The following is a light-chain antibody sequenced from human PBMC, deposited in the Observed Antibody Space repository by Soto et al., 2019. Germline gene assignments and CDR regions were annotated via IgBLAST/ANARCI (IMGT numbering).Light chain of an antibody. Sequence: QSVLTQPPSASGTPGQRVTDSCSGSSSNIGSNSVYWYQQLPGTAPKLLIYRNNQRPSGVPDRFSGSKSGTSASLAISGLRSEDESDYYCAAWDDSLSVVVFGGGTKVTVL. V-gene: IGLV1-47*01. J-gene: IGLJ2*01. CDR1: SSNIGSNS. CDR2: RNN. CDR3: AAWDDSLSVVV.